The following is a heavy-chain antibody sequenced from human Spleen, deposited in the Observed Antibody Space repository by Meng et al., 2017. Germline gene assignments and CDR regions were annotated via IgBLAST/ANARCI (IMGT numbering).Heavy chain of an antibody. CDR2: IIPIFGKA. Sequence: GDRVTKPRPSVEVSRKAPGYTFLSYYMQWVRQAPGQGLEWMGGIIPIFGKANYAQKFQGSVTITADESTSTAYMELSSLRSEDTAVYYCARVAYYDFWSGYSSFDYWGQGTLVTVSS. CDR3: ARVAYYDFWSGYSSFDY. D-gene: IGHD3-3*01. J-gene: IGHJ4*02. CDR1: GYTFLSYY. V-gene: IGHV1-69*13.